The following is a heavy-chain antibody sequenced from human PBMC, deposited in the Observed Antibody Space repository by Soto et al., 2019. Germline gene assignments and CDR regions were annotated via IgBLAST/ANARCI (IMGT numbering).Heavy chain of an antibody. CDR3: AKARGQIVGANSFDY. D-gene: IGHD1-26*01. CDR1: GFTFSNYG. J-gene: IGHJ4*02. Sequence: GGSLRLSCVGSGFTFSNYGMHWVRQPPGKGLEWVALISDDGDKRYYADSVRGRLIISRDNSKDTLYLQINSLGPDDKAVYFCAKARGQIVGANSFDYWGQGTPVTVSS. V-gene: IGHV3-30*18. CDR2: ISDDGDKR.